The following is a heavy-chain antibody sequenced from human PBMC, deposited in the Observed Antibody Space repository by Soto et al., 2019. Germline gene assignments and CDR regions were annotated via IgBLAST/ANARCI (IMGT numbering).Heavy chain of an antibody. CDR1: GYTFTSYD. CDR2: ISTYNGNT. J-gene: IGHJ5*02. D-gene: IGHD2-15*01. CDR3: ATGFRVAATRWWFDP. V-gene: IGHV1-18*01. Sequence: QVQLVQSGAEVKKPGASVKVSCKASGYTFTSYDISWVRQAPGQGLEWMGWISTYNGNTNYAQKLKGRVTMTTDTSTSTAYMELRTLRSDDTAVYYGATGFRVAATRWWFDPWGQGTLVTVSS.